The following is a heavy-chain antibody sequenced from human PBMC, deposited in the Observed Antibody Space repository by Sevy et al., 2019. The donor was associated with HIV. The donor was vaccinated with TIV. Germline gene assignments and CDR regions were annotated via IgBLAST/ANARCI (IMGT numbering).Heavy chain of an antibody. CDR3: ASELNWDDAFDI. J-gene: IGHJ3*02. CDR2: IWYDGSIK. CDR1: GFTFNMYG. Sequence: GGSLRLSCAASGFTFNMYGMHWVRQAPGKGLEWVGQIWYDGSIKKYADSVKGRFTISIDKSKSTLYLQMNSLSAEDTAVYFCASELNWDDAFDIWGQGTMVTVSS. V-gene: IGHV3-33*08. D-gene: IGHD1-1*01.